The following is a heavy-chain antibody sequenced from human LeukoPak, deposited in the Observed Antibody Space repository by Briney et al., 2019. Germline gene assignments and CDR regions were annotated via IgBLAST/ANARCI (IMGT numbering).Heavy chain of an antibody. CDR1: GGSISSGGYS. J-gene: IGHJ4*02. V-gene: IGHV4-30-2*01. CDR3: ATGGRYYYDSSGYFRY. CDR2: IYHSGST. Sequence: SETLSLTCAVYGGSISSGGYSWSWIRQPPGKGLEWIVYIYHSGSTYYNPSLKSRVTISVDRSKNQFSLKLSSVTAADTAVYYCATGGRYYYDSSGYFRYWGQGTLVTVSS. D-gene: IGHD3-22*01.